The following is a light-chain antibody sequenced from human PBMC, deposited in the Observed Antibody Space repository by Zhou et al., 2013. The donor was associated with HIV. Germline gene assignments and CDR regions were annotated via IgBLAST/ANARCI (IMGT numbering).Light chain of an antibody. CDR3: LQHNSLPQT. Sequence: DIQMTQSPSSVSASVGDRVTITCRASQDISTWLAWYQQKSGKAPELLIYGASSLQSGVPSRFSGSGSGTEFTLTISNLQLEDFASYYCLQHNSLPQTFGQGTKVEIK. J-gene: IGKJ1*01. CDR2: GAS. CDR1: QDISTW. V-gene: IGKV1-12*01.